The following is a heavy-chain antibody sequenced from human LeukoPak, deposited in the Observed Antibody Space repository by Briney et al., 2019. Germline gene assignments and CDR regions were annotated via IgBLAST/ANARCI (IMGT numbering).Heavy chain of an antibody. CDR2: IYRGDST. D-gene: IGHD4-17*01. CDR3: ARDGDYGDYSHAFDI. CDR1: GFTVSSTY. V-gene: IGHV3-66*01. Sequence: QPGGSLRLSCAASGFTVSSTYMNWVRQAPGRGLEWVSVIYRGDSTYYAESVKGRFTISRDDSKNTLYLQMNSLRAEDTAVCYCARDGDYGDYSHAFDIWGQGTMVTVSS. J-gene: IGHJ3*02.